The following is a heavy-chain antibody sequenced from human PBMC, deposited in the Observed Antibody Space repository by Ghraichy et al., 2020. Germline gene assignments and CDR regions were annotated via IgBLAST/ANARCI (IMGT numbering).Heavy chain of an antibody. V-gene: IGHV3-23*01. Sequence: GGSLRLSCATFGFTFSSYAMSWVRQAPGKGLEWVSGISSTAGSTVYADSVKGRFTISRDNSKNTVHLEVNSLRAEDTAVYYCAKDKDSVLGSLSWGAFDYWGQGTMVTGSS. CDR2: ISSTAGST. CDR1: GFTFSSYA. CDR3: AKDKDSVLGSLSWGAFDY. D-gene: IGHD3-16*01. J-gene: IGHJ4*02.